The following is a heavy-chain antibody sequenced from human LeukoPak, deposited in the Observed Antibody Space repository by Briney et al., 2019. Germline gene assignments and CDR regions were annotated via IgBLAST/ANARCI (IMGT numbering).Heavy chain of an antibody. J-gene: IGHJ4*02. CDR1: GFTFNTYI. Sequence: GGSLRLSCEASGFTFNTYIMNWVRQAPGKGLEWVAAVSSGSSLIKYAESVKGRFTISRDNTKNSVFLHMTGLGGEDTGVYYCAREGRRISVLDYWGQGTLVTVS. CDR3: AREGRRISVLDY. D-gene: IGHD2-15*01. V-gene: IGHV3-21*01. CDR2: VSSGSSLI.